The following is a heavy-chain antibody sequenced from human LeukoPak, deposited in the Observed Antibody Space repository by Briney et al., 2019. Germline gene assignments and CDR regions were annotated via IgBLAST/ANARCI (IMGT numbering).Heavy chain of an antibody. CDR2: IIPILGIA. V-gene: IGHV1-69*04. CDR3: ARDHEAAAGTDY. Sequence: SVKVSCKASGYTFTSYGISWVRQAPGQGLEWMGRIIPILGIANYAQKFQGRVTITADKSTSTAYMELSSLRSEDTAVYYCARDHEAAAGTDYWGQGTLVTVSS. D-gene: IGHD6-13*01. CDR1: GYTFTSYG. J-gene: IGHJ4*02.